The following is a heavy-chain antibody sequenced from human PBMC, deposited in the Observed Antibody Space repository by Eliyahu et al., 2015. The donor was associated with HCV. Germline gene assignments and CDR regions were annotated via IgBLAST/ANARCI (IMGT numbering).Heavy chain of an antibody. Sequence: ASGYTFTGYYMHWVRQAPGQGLEWMGWINPNSGGTNYAQKFQGRVTMTRDTSISTAYMELSRLRSDDTAVYYCARDPPIAYCSSTSCYESIAARPHFDYWGQGTLVTVSS. CDR1: GYTFTGYY. V-gene: IGHV1-2*02. CDR2: INPNSGGT. CDR3: ARDPPIAYCSSTSCYESIAARPHFDY. J-gene: IGHJ4*02. D-gene: IGHD2-2*01.